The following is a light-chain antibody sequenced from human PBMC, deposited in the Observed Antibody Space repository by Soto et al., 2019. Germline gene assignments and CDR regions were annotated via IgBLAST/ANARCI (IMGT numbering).Light chain of an antibody. Sequence: DIVMTQSPDSLAVSLGERATINCKSSQSVLYSSNNKNYLAWYQQKPGQPPKLLIYWASTRESGVPDRFSGSGSVTDFTLTISSLQAEDVAVYYCQQYYSTPQTFGQGTKGEIK. CDR2: WAS. V-gene: IGKV4-1*01. CDR3: QQYYSTPQT. J-gene: IGKJ1*01. CDR1: QSVLYSSNNKNY.